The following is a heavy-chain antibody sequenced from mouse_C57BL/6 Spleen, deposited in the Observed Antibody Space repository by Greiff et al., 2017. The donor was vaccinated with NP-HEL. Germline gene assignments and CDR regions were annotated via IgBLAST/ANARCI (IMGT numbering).Heavy chain of an antibody. Sequence: DVKLQESGPGLVKPSQSLSLTCSVTGYSITSGYYWNWIRQFPGNKLEWMGYISYDGSNNYNPSLKNRISITRDTSKNQFFLKLNSVTTEDTATYYCANYDYAFDYWGQGTTLTVSS. CDR3: ANYDYAFDY. V-gene: IGHV3-6*01. CDR2: ISYDGSN. J-gene: IGHJ2*01. D-gene: IGHD2-4*01. CDR1: GYSITSGYY.